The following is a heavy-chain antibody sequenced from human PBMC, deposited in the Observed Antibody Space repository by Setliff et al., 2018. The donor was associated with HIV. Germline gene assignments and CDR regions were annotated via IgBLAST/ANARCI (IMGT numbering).Heavy chain of an antibody. J-gene: IGHJ6*03. V-gene: IGHV4-61*09. CDR3: ARDRGGAAAGGYYYMDV. Sequence: PSETLSLTCTVSGGSISSGSYYWSWIRQPAGKGLEWIGHIYTSGSTSGSTYYNPSLKSRVIISVDMSKNQFSLNLNSVTAADTAVYYCARDRGGAAAGGYYYMDVWAKGTTVTVSS. CDR1: GGSISSGSYY. D-gene: IGHD6-13*01. CDR2: IYTSGST.